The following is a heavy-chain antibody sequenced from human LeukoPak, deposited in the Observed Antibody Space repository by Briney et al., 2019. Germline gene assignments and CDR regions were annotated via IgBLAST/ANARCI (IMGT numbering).Heavy chain of an antibody. V-gene: IGHV3-9*01. J-gene: IGHJ4*02. CDR2: ISWNSGSI. Sequence: PGGSLRLSCAASGFTFDDYAMHWVRQAPGKGLEWVSGISWNSGSIGYADSVKGRFTISRDNTKNSLYLQMNSLRAEDTAVYYCSRDPTYYLRYGYFDYWGQGALVTVSS. D-gene: IGHD1-26*01. CDR3: SRDPTYYLRYGYFDY. CDR1: GFTFDDYA.